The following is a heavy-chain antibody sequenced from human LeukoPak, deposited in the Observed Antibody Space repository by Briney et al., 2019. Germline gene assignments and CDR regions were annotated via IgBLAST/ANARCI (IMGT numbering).Heavy chain of an antibody. CDR1: GFTFSSYE. CDR2: ISSSGSTI. V-gene: IGHV3-48*03. Sequence: PGGSLRLSCAASGFTFSSYEMNWVRQAPGKGLEWVSCISSSGSTIYYADSVKGRFTFSRDNAKNSLYLQMNSLRAEDTAVYYCAREANLGYCSGGSCPNWFDPWGQGTLVTVSS. J-gene: IGHJ5*02. D-gene: IGHD2-15*01. CDR3: AREANLGYCSGGSCPNWFDP.